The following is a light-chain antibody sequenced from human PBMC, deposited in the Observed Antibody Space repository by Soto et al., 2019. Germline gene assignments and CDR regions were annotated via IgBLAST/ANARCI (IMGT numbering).Light chain of an antibody. Sequence: IQMTQSPSTLSASIGDRVTITCRASQSISNSLAWYQQKPGKAPKFLIYGASSLESRVPSRFSGSGSGTEFTLTISSLQPDDFATYYCQQYNSYSGTFGQGTKVDIK. J-gene: IGKJ1*01. CDR1: QSISNS. V-gene: IGKV1-5*01. CDR2: GAS. CDR3: QQYNSYSGT.